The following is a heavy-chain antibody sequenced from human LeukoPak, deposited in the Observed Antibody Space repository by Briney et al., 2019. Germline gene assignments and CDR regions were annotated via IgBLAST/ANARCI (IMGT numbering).Heavy chain of an antibody. J-gene: IGHJ4*02. D-gene: IGHD2-15*01. V-gene: IGHV3-33*01. Sequence: PGTSLRLSCAASGFTFRSHGMHWVRQAPGKGLEWVAFIWYDGSNKYYTDSVKGRFTISRDNSKNTLYLQMNSLRAEDTAVYYCARDGRGPFDYWGQGTLVTVSS. CDR3: ARDGRGPFDY. CDR1: GFTFRSHG. CDR2: IWYDGSNK.